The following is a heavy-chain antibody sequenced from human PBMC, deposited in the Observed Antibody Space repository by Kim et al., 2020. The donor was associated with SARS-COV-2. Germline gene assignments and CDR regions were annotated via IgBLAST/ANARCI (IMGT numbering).Heavy chain of an antibody. V-gene: IGHV4-34*01. Sequence: KYSPSLESRVTISADTSKNQFSLKLTSAPAADTGLYYCARRDMKRGIDYWGQGTLVTVSS. J-gene: IGHJ4*02. D-gene: IGHD3-10*01. CDR3: ARRDMKRGIDY.